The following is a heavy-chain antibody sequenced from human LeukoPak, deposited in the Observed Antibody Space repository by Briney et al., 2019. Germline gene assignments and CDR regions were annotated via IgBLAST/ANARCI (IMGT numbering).Heavy chain of an antibody. D-gene: IGHD7-27*01. J-gene: IGHJ3*02. V-gene: IGHV3-7*01. Sequence: GGSLRLSCAASGFAFSSYWMSWARQAPGKGLEWVANIKQDGSEKYYVDSVKGRFTISRDNAKNSLYLQMNSLRAEDTAVYYCARDLGLNAFDIWGQGTMVTVSS. CDR2: IKQDGSEK. CDR1: GFAFSSYW. CDR3: ARDLGLNAFDI.